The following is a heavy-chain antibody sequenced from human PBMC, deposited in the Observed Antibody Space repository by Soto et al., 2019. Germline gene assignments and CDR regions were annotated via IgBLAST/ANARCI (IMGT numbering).Heavy chain of an antibody. J-gene: IGHJ6*02. Sequence: QVQLVQSGDEVKKPGASVKVSCKASGYIFVNYGIAWVRQAPGQGLEWMGWISPYTGNTHSATKVQGGLTMTTDTSTSTAYLDLGSLTSDDTAVYYCVMVDNYVTPTPQDVWGQGTTVTVSS. CDR2: ISPYTGNT. D-gene: IGHD3-16*01. CDR1: GYIFVNYG. CDR3: VMVDNYVTPTPQDV. V-gene: IGHV1-18*01.